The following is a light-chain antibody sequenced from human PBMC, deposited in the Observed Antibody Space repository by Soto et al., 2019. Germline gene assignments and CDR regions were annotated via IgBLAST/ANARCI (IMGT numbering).Light chain of an antibody. J-gene: IGKJ1*01. Sequence: EIVLTQSPGTLSLSPGERAALCCRASQSVSSSYLAWYQQKPGQAPRLLIYGASSRATGIPDRFSGSGSGTDFTLTISRLEPEDLAVYYCQQYDSSPRTFGQGTKVDI. CDR2: GAS. V-gene: IGKV3-20*01. CDR1: QSVSSSY. CDR3: QQYDSSPRT.